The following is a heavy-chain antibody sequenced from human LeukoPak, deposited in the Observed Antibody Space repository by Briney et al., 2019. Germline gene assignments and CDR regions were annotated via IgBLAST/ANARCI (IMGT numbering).Heavy chain of an antibody. CDR2: MAPNSGNT. Sequence: ASVKVSCKASGYTFSSYDVNWMRQATGQGLEWMGWMAPNSGNTGYAQRFQGRVTMTRNTSISTAYMELSSLRSEGTAVYYCARYNDLWSGPHFDLWGQGTLVSVSS. J-gene: IGHJ4*02. CDR3: ARYNDLWSGPHFDL. D-gene: IGHD3-3*01. V-gene: IGHV1-8*01. CDR1: GYTFSSYD.